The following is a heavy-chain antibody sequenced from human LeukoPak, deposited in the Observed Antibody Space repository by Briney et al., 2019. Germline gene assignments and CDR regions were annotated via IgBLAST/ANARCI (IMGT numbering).Heavy chain of an antibody. J-gene: IGHJ4*02. CDR3: AKDISFSSSSGGYFDY. CDR1: GFTFDDYA. V-gene: IGHV3-9*01. D-gene: IGHD6-6*01. CDR2: ISWNSGSI. Sequence: GGSLRLSCAASGFTFDDYAMHWVRQAPGKGLGWVSGISWNSGSIGYADSVKGRFTISRDNAKNSLYLQMNSLRAEDTALYYCAKDISFSSSSGGYFDYWGQGTLVTVSS.